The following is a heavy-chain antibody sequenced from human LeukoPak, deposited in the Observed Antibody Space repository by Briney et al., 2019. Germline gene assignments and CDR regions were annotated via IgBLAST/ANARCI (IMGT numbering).Heavy chain of an antibody. CDR2: IYHSGST. CDR3: ARHFSGSYFYYYYMDV. J-gene: IGHJ6*03. V-gene: IGHV4-38-2*02. CDR1: GYSISSGYY. D-gene: IGHD3-10*01. Sequence: SETLSLTCTVSGYSISSGYYWGWIRQPPGKGLEWIGSIYHSGSTYYNPSLKSRVTISVDTSKNQFSLKLSSVTAADTAAYYCARHFSGSYFYYYYMDVWGKGTTVTISS.